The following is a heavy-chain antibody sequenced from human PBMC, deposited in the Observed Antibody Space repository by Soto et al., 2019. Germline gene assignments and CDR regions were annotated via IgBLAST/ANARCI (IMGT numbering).Heavy chain of an antibody. CDR1: GGTFSSYA. V-gene: IGHV1-69*12. D-gene: IGHD2-15*01. CDR3: ARESRYCSGGSCYFLPGIDY. J-gene: IGHJ4*02. CDR2: IIPIFGTA. Sequence: QVQLVQSGAEVKKPGSSVKVSCKASGGTFSSYAISWVRQAPGQGLEWMGGIIPIFGTANYAKKFQGRVTITADESTSTAYRELSSLRSEDTAVYYCARESRYCSGGSCYFLPGIDYWGQGTLVTVSS.